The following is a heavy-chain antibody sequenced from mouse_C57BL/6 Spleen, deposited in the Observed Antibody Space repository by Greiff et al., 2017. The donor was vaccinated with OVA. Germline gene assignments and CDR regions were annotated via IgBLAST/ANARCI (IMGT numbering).Heavy chain of an antibody. Sequence: VQLQQPGAELVKPGASVKMSCKASGYTFTSYWITWVKQRPGQGLEWIGDIYPGSGSTNYNEKFKSKATLTVDTSSSTAYMQLSSLTSEDSAVYYCARGGGSSYDPFAYWGQGTLVTVSA. CDR2: IYPGSGST. D-gene: IGHD1-1*01. J-gene: IGHJ3*01. CDR1: GYTFTSYW. V-gene: IGHV1-55*01. CDR3: ARGGGSSYDPFAY.